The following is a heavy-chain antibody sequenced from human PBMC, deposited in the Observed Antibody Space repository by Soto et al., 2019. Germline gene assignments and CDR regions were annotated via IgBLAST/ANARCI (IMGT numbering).Heavy chain of an antibody. Sequence: ASVKVSCKASGYTFTSYYMHWVRQAPGQGLEWMGIINPSGGSTSYAQKFQGRVTMTRDTSTSTVYMELSSLRSEDTAVYYCARGQFRDIVVVPAAKEDWFDPWGQGTLVTVSS. CDR3: ARGQFRDIVVVPAAKEDWFDP. D-gene: IGHD2-2*01. CDR2: INPSGGST. J-gene: IGHJ5*02. CDR1: GYTFTSYY. V-gene: IGHV1-46*01.